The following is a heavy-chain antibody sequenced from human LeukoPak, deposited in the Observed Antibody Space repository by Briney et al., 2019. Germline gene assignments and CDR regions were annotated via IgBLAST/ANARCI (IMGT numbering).Heavy chain of an antibody. CDR3: ARHPAGRMRVQQGGWLRP. CDR2: LYHNGNT. J-gene: IGHJ5*02. CDR1: GDSLRNGYY. Sequence: SETLFLTCSVSGDSLRNGYYWGWIRQPPGKGLEWIGSLYHNGNTFYNPSLKHRVTISVDTSTHQISLTLTSVIAAHTAVYYCARHPAGRMRVQQGGWLRPWGQGTLLT. V-gene: IGHV4-38-2*02. D-gene: IGHD1-1*01.